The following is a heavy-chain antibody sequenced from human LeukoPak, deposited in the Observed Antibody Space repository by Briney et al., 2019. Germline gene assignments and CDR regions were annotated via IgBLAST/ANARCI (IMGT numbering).Heavy chain of an antibody. CDR3: ARSFAY. CDR1: GFTVSSNY. V-gene: IGHV3-11*04. J-gene: IGHJ4*02. CDR2: ISTTGSTM. Sequence: PGGSLRLSCAASGFTVSSNYMSWVRQAPGKGLEWVSYISTTGSTMYYADSVKGRFTISRDNAKNSLYLQMNSLRAEDTAVYYCARSFAYWGQGTLVTVSS.